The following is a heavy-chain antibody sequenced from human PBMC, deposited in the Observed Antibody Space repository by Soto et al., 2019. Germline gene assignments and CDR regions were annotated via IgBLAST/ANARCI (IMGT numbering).Heavy chain of an antibody. CDR2: INHSGST. J-gene: IGHJ4*02. CDR1: GGSFSGYY. Sequence: SETLSLTCAVYGGSFSGYYWSWIRRPPGKGLEWIGEINHSGSTNYNPSLKSRVTISVDTSKNQFSLKLSSVTAADTAVYYCAGGLSYGSGSYDYWGQGTLVTVSS. CDR3: AGGLSYGSGSYDY. V-gene: IGHV4-34*01. D-gene: IGHD3-10*01.